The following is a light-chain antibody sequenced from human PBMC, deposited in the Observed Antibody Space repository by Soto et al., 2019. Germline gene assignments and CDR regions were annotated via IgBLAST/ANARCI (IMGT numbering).Light chain of an antibody. V-gene: IGLV2-8*01. CDR1: NSDVGGYDF. J-gene: IGLJ3*02. CDR3: SSFAGSNNVL. CDR2: EVN. Sequence: QSALTQPPSASGSPGQSVTISCTGTNSDVGGYDFVSWYQQHPGKAPKLMIYEVNKRPSGVPDRFSGFKSGNTASLTVSGLQAEDEASYYCSSFAGSNNVLFGGGTKVTVL.